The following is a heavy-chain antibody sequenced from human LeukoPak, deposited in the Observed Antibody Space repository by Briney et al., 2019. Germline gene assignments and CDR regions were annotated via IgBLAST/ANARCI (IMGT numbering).Heavy chain of an antibody. CDR2: IYSGGST. Sequence: GRSLRLSCAASGFTVSSNYMSWVRQAPGKGLEWVSVIYSGGSTYYADSVKGRFTISRDNSKNTLYLQMNSLRAEDTAVYYCARASLYDILTGYYTPYYFDYWGQGTLVTVSS. V-gene: IGHV3-53*01. CDR3: ARASLYDILTGYYTPYYFDY. CDR1: GFTVSSNY. J-gene: IGHJ4*02. D-gene: IGHD3-9*01.